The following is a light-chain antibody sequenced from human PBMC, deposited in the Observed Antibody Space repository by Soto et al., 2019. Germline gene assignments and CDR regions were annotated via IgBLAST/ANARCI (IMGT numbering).Light chain of an antibody. J-gene: IGKJ5*01. CDR2: EVS. Sequence: DIVMTQAPLSLSVTPGQPASISCKSSQSLLHSDGKTFLYWFLQKPGQPPHLLIYEVSNPFSGLPVRFSGSGSGTEFTLKISRVEAEDVGVYYCMQSVQFPPTFGPGTRLDIK. CDR1: QSLLHSDGKTF. CDR3: MQSVQFPPT. V-gene: IGKV2D-29*01.